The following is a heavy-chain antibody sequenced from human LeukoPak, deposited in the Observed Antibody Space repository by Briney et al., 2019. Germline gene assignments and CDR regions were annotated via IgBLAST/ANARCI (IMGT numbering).Heavy chain of an antibody. J-gene: IGHJ3*02. CDR3: ARGAHRSSTYAFDI. Sequence: ASVKVSCKASGGTFSSYAISWVRQAPGQGLEWMGGIIPIFGTANYAQKFQGRVTITADESTSTAYMELSSLRSEDTAVYYCARGAHRSSTYAFDIWGQGTMVTVSS. CDR2: IIPIFGTA. V-gene: IGHV1-69*13. D-gene: IGHD2-2*01. CDR1: GGTFSSYA.